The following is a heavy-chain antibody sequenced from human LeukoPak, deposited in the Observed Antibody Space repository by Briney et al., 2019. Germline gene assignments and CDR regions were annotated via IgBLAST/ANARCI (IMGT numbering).Heavy chain of an antibody. CDR2: IRYDGSNK. Sequence: PGGSLRLSCAASGFTFSSYGMHWVRQAPGKGLEWVAFIRYDGSNKYYADSVKGRFTISRDNSKNTLYLQMNSLRAEDTAVYYCAKHRRLLEWLFDYWGQGTLVTVSS. D-gene: IGHD3-3*01. V-gene: IGHV3-30*02. CDR1: GFTFSSYG. CDR3: AKHRRLLEWLFDY. J-gene: IGHJ4*02.